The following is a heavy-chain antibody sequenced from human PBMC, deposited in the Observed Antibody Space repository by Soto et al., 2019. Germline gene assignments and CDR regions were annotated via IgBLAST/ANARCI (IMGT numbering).Heavy chain of an antibody. CDR1: G. J-gene: IGHJ4*02. D-gene: IGHD3-22*01. Sequence: GGNWISQDPGRGLEWVSAISGSGGTTYYADSVKGRFTISRDNSKNTLFLQMNSLRAEDAAIYYCAKSPKVISPSFAYWPQLSLVPFSS. V-gene: IGHV3-23*01. CDR3: AKSPKVISPSFAY. CDR2: ISGSGGTT.